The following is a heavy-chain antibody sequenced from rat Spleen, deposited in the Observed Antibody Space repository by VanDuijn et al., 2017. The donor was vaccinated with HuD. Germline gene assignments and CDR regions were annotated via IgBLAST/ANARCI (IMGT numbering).Heavy chain of an antibody. Sequence: VRQPPGKGLEWIAAISSGGDTYYSSALKSRLSISRDTSKNQVFLEMNSLQTEDTAVYFCRRDEYRNNWGFDYWGQGTLVTVSS. D-gene: IGHD1-5*01. CDR2: ISSGGDT. V-gene: IGHV2-6*01. CDR3: RRDEYRNNWGFDY. J-gene: IGHJ3*01.